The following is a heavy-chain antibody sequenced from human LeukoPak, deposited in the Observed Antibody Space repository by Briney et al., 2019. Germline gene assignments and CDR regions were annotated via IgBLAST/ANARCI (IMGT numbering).Heavy chain of an antibody. Sequence: GGSLRLSCGASGFTFSNFAMSWVRQAPGEGLEWVSVISDSGGSTYYADSAKGRFTISRDNSKNTLYLQMNSLGAEDTAVYYCAKDSSRVSGNYDYFDYWGQGALVTVSS. V-gene: IGHV3-23*01. J-gene: IGHJ4*02. CDR1: GFTFSNFA. CDR3: AKDSSRVSGNYDYFDY. CDR2: ISDSGGST. D-gene: IGHD1-26*01.